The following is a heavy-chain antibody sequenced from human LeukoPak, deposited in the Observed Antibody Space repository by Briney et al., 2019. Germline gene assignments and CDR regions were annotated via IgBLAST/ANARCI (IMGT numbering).Heavy chain of an antibody. J-gene: IGHJ4*02. CDR2: ISGSGGST. V-gene: IGHV3-23*01. CDR3: AKGPYDSSGYYPYYFDY. CDR1: GFTFSTYA. Sequence: PGGSLRLSCAASGFTFSTYARSWVRQAPGKGLEWVSGISGSGGSTYYADSVKGRFTISRDNSQNTLYLQMNSLRAEDTAVYYCAKGPYDSSGYYPYYFDYWGQGTLVTVSS. D-gene: IGHD3-22*01.